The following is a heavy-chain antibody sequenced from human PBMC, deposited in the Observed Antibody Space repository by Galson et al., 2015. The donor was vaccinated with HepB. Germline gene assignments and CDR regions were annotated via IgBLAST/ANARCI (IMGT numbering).Heavy chain of an antibody. CDR1: GYTLTELS. Sequence: SVKVSCKVSGYTLTELSMHWVRQAPGKGLEWMGGFDPEDGETIYAQKFQGRVTMTEDTSTDTAYMELSSLRSEDTAVYYCATGWELLRYYGMDVWGQGTTDTVSS. D-gene: IGHD1-26*01. CDR3: ATGWELLRYYGMDV. CDR2: FDPEDGET. J-gene: IGHJ6*02. V-gene: IGHV1-24*01.